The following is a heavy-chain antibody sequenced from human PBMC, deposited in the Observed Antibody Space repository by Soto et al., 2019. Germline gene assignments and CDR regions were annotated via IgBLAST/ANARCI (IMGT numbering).Heavy chain of an antibody. CDR2: ISAYNGNT. Sequence: ASVKVSCKASGYTFTSYGIIWVRQAPGQGLEWMGWISAYNGNTNYAQKLQGRVTMTTDTSTSTAYMELRSLRSDDTAVYYCAREVGTQDYIWGSYRDNWFDPWGQGTLVTVS. CDR3: AREVGTQDYIWGSYRDNWFDP. D-gene: IGHD3-16*02. CDR1: GYTFTSYG. J-gene: IGHJ5*02. V-gene: IGHV1-18*01.